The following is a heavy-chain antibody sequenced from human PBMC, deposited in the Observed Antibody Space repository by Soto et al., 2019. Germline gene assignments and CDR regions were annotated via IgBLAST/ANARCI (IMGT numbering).Heavy chain of an antibody. Sequence: QVQLVQSGAEVKKPGSSVKVSCKASGGTFSSYAISWVRQAPGQGLEWMGGIIPIFGTANYAQKFQGRVTITADESTSTAYMELSSLRSEDTAVYYCAREGTSGIAAAGTLYYYYGMDVWGQGTMVTVSS. J-gene: IGHJ6*02. V-gene: IGHV1-69*01. CDR2: IIPIFGTA. D-gene: IGHD6-13*01. CDR1: GGTFSSYA. CDR3: AREGTSGIAAAGTLYYYYGMDV.